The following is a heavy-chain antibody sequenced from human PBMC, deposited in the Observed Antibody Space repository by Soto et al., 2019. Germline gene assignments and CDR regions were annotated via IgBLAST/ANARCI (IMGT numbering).Heavy chain of an antibody. CDR2: ITVAGGGT. Sequence: EVQLLESGGGLVQPGGSLRRSCAASGFAVNSSAMAWVRQTPGKGLQWVSAITVAGGGTYYADSVKGRFAISRDNPKKTLYLQMNSLRAEDTALYFRANWPPSPKMGVTSHWGQGTLVTVSS. D-gene: IGHD1-26*01. CDR1: GFAVNSSA. V-gene: IGHV3-23*01. CDR3: ANWPPSPKMGVTSH. J-gene: IGHJ4*02.